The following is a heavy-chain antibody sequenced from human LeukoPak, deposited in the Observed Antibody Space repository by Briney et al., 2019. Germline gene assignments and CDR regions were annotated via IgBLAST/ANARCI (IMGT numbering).Heavy chain of an antibody. CDR1: RFTFSNYH. CDR2: ITGSSSNV. J-gene: IGHJ4*02. Sequence: GGPLRLFCTASRFTFSNYHMHWVRQAPGKGLVCLSYITGSSSNVYYADSVKGRFTISRDNAKSSLYLQMSSLRAEDTAVYYCAREPTYTISWYTTCDYWGQGTLVTVSS. D-gene: IGHD6-19*01. V-gene: IGHV3-48*01. CDR3: AREPTYTISWYTTCDY.